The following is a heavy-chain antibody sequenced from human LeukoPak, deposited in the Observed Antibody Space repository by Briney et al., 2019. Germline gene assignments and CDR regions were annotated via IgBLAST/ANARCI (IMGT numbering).Heavy chain of an antibody. CDR3: AKGRGGSASQPNRLAP. V-gene: IGHV3-23*01. CDR1: GLTFTTYA. CDR2: ISGSAVDT. D-gene: IGHD3-10*01. Sequence: GGSLRPSCAASGLTFTTYAMTWVRLTPGKGLEWVSAISGSAVDTYYAASVSGRFTIFRDNSKNALFLQMNGLRAEDTAVYYCAKGRGGSASQPNRLAPWPRKTLLTVSS. J-gene: IGHJ5*02.